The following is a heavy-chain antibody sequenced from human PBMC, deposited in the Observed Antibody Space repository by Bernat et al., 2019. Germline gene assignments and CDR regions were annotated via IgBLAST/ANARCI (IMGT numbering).Heavy chain of an antibody. CDR2: IYYSGTT. J-gene: IGHJ4*02. CDR3: ARHLSQSGNTPDY. Sequence: QLQLQESGPGLVKPSETLSLTCTVSGISITSSSSYWGWIRQPPGKRLEWIGAIYYSGTTYYNPSLKSRVTMSVDASSNQFSLKVNALTAADTAVYYCARHLSQSGNTPDYWGQGTLVTVSS. V-gene: IGHV4-39*01. D-gene: IGHD5-12*01. CDR1: GISITSSSSY.